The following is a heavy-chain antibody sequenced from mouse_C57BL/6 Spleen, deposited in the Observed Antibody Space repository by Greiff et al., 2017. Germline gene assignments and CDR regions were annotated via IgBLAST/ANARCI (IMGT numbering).Heavy chain of an antibody. CDR3: ANLRQLYAMDD. CDR1: GYAFSSSW. CDR2: IYPGDGDT. J-gene: IGHJ4*01. Sequence: QVQLKESGPELVKPGASVKISCKASGYAFSSSWMNWVKQRPGKGLEWIGRIYPGDGDTNYNGKFKGKATLTADKSSSTAYMQLSSLTSEDSAVYFCANLRQLYAMDDWGQGTSVTVSS. D-gene: IGHD2-12*01. V-gene: IGHV1-82*01.